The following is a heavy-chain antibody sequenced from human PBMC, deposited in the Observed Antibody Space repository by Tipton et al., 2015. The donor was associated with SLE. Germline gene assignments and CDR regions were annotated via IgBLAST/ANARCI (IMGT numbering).Heavy chain of an antibody. V-gene: IGHV3-9*01. J-gene: IGHJ4*02. D-gene: IGHD2-2*01. CDR1: GFTFDDYA. CDR2: ISWNSGSI. Sequence: SLRLSCAASGFTFDDYAMHWVRQAPGKGLEWVSGISWNSGSIGYADSVKGRFTISRDNAKNSLYLQMNSLRAEDTALYYCARVLEYQLLGWRYFDYWGQGTLVTVSS. CDR3: ARVLEYQLLGWRYFDY.